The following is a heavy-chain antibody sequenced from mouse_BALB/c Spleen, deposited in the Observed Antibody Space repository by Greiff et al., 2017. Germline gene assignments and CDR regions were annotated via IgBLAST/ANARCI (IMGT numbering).Heavy chain of an antibody. Sequence: VKLMESGPGLVAPSQSLSITCTVSGFSLTSYGVHWVRQSPGKGLEWLGVIWSGGSTDYNAAFISRLSISKDNSKSQVFFKMNSLQADDTAIYYCARKEDGSSLYWYFDVWGAGTTVTVSS. J-gene: IGHJ1*01. D-gene: IGHD1-1*01. CDR3: ARKEDGSSLYWYFDV. V-gene: IGHV2-4-1*01. CDR2: IWSGGST. CDR1: GFSLTSYG.